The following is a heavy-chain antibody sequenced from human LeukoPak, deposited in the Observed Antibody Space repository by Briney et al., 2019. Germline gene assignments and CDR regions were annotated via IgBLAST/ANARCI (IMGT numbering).Heavy chain of an antibody. J-gene: IGHJ4*02. CDR1: GGSISSGDYY. CDR2: IYYSGST. CDR3: ARYYYGSGSYYNEPSAYFDY. D-gene: IGHD3-10*01. Sequence: SQTLSLTCTVSGGSISSGDYYWSWIRQPPGKGLEWIGYIYYSGSTYYNPSLKSRVTISVDTSKNQFSLKLSSVTAADTAVYYCARYYYGSGSYYNEPSAYFDYWGQGTLVTVSS. V-gene: IGHV4-30-4*01.